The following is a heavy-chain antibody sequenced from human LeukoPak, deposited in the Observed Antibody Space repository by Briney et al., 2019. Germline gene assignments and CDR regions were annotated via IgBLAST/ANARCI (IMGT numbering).Heavy chain of an antibody. J-gene: IGHJ4*02. V-gene: IGHV1-18*01. CDR1: GYTFTTYG. CDR3: ARDHLDIVVVPAAPGVDY. CDR2: ISAYNGNT. D-gene: IGHD2-2*03. Sequence: ASVKVSCXASGYTFTTYGISWVRQAHGRGLEWMGWISAYNGNTNYAQKLQGRVTMTTDTSTSTAYMELRSLRSDDTAVYYCARDHLDIVVVPAAPGVDYWGQGTLVTVSS.